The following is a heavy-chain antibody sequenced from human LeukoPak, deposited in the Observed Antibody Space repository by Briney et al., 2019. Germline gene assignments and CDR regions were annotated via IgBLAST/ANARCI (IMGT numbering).Heavy chain of an antibody. CDR1: GYTFTGYY. V-gene: IGHV1-2*02. D-gene: IGHD2-15*01. Sequence: ASVKVSCKASGYTFTGYYIHWVRQTPGQGLEWMGWINPNSGGTIYAQSFQGRVTMTRDTSSSTAHMELSRLRSDDTAVYYCARGDCSVSGCHGGNWFDPWGQGTLVTVSS. J-gene: IGHJ5*02. CDR2: INPNSGGT. CDR3: ARGDCSVSGCHGGNWFDP.